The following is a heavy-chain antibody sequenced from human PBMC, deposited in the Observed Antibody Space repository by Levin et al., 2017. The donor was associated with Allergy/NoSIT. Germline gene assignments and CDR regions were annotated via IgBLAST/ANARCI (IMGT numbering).Heavy chain of an antibody. CDR1: GGSISSGSYY. D-gene: IGHD3-10*01. J-gene: IGHJ4*02. Sequence: LRLSCTVSGGSISSGSYYWSWIRQPAGKGLEWIGRIYTSGSTNYNPSLKSRVTISVDTSKNQFSLKLSSVTAADTAVYYCARSITMVRGVFDYWGQGTLVTVSS. V-gene: IGHV4-61*02. CDR3: ARSITMVRGVFDY. CDR2: IYTSGST.